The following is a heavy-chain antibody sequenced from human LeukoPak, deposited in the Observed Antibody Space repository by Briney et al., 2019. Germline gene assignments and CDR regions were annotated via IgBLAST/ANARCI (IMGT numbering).Heavy chain of an antibody. V-gene: IGHV3-30*18. Sequence: PGGSLRLSCAASGFTFSSYGMHWVRQAPGKGLEWVAVILYDGSNKYHADSVKGRFTISRDNSKNTLFLQMNSLRAEDTAVYYCAKEPTSYSSGWYFHHWGQGTLVTVSS. CDR1: GFTFSSYG. CDR3: AKEPTSYSSGWYFHH. J-gene: IGHJ1*01. D-gene: IGHD6-25*01. CDR2: ILYDGSNK.